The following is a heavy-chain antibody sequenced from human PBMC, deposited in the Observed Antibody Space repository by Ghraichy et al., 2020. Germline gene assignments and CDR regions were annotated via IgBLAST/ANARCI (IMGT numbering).Heavy chain of an antibody. J-gene: IGHJ6*02. CDR1: GGSISSYY. V-gene: IGHV4-59*01. CDR2: IYYSGST. D-gene: IGHD4-17*01. Sequence: SETLSLTCTVSGGSISSYYWSWIRQPPGKGLEWIGYIYYSGSTNYNPSLKSRVTISVDTSKNQFSLKLSPVTAADTAVYYCARGAFYGDFPLAVWGQGTTVTVSS. CDR3: ARGAFYGDFPLAV.